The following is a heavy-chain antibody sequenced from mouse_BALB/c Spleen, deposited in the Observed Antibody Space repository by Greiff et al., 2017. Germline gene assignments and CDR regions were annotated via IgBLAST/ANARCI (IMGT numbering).Heavy chain of an antibody. J-gene: IGHJ2*01. CDR3: ARVYYGSSYYFDY. Sequence: DVQLVESGGGLVQPGGSRKLSCAASGFTFSSFGMHWVRQAPEKGLEWVAYISSGSSTIYYADTVKGRFTISRDNPKNTLFLQMTSLRSEDTAMYYCARVYYGSSYYFDYWGQGTTLTVSS. CDR1: GFTFSSFG. CDR2: ISSGSSTI. D-gene: IGHD1-1*01. V-gene: IGHV5-17*02.